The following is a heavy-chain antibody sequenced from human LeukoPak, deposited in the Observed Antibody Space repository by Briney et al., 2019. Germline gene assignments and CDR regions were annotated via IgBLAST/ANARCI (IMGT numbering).Heavy chain of an antibody. CDR1: GYTFTSYY. D-gene: IGHD5-24*01. V-gene: IGHV1-46*01. Sequence: GASVKVSCKASGYTFTSYYMHWVRQAPGQGLEWMGIINPSGGSTSYAQKFQGRVTMTRDTSTSTVYMELSSLRSEDTAVYYCSGGYNPETPSDYWGQGTLVTVSS. CDR3: SGGYNPETPSDY. J-gene: IGHJ4*02. CDR2: INPSGGST.